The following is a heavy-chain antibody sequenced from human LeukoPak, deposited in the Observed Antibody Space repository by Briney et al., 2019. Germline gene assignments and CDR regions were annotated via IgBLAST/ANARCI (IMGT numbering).Heavy chain of an antibody. Sequence: SETLSLTCTVSGGSISSGSYYWSWIRQPAGKGLEWIGRIYTSGSTNYNPSLKSRVTISVDTSKNQFSLKLSSVTAADTAVYYCARELLTAELDYWGQGTLVTVSS. V-gene: IGHV4-61*02. J-gene: IGHJ4*02. CDR1: GGSISSGSYY. CDR2: IYTSGST. CDR3: ARELLTAELDY. D-gene: IGHD4/OR15-4a*01.